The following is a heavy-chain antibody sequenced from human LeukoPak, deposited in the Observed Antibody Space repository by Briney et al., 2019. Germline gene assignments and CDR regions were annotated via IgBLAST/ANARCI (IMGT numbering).Heavy chain of an antibody. Sequence: GGSLRLSCAASGFTFSNYDMHWVRQATGKGLEWVSAISTAGDTYYPGSVKGRFTISRDNAKNSLYLQMNSLRAEDTAVYYCARDARGYTYAYGYYFDYWGQGTLVTVSS. V-gene: IGHV3-13*01. D-gene: IGHD5-18*01. CDR1: GFTFSNYD. J-gene: IGHJ4*02. CDR3: ARDARGYTYAYGYYFDY. CDR2: ISTAGDT.